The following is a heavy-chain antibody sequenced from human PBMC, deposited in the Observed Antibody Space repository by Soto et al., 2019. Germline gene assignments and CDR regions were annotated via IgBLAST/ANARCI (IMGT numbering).Heavy chain of an antibody. Sequence: PGGSLRLSCTVSGFAFNNYGINWVRQAPGKGLEWVSSISKSDYTYYSDSVKGRFAISRDNAKNSLYLQMNSLRAEDTAVYYCARDASALEWSCMDVWGQGTTVTVSS. CDR1: GFAFNNYG. V-gene: IGHV3-21*01. J-gene: IGHJ6*02. CDR3: ARDASALEWSCMDV. CDR2: ISKSDYT. D-gene: IGHD3-3*01.